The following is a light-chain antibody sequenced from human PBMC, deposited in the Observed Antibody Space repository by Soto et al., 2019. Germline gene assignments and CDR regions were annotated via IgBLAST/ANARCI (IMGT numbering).Light chain of an antibody. CDR2: GAS. CDR1: QSVSSSY. J-gene: IGKJ1*01. CDR3: QQYGSSPPSWT. Sequence: ETLLTQSPGTLSLSPGERATLSCRASQSVSSSYLAWYQQKPGQAPRLLTYGASSRATGIPDRFSGSGSGTDFTLTISRLEPEDFAVYYCQQYGSSPPSWTFGQGTKVEIK. V-gene: IGKV3-20*01.